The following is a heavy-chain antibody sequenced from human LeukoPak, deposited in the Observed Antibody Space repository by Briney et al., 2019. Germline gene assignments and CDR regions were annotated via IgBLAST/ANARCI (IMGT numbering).Heavy chain of an antibody. V-gene: IGHV3-21*01. Sequence: GGSLRLSCAASGFTFSSYSMNWVRQAPGKGLEWVSSISSSSSYMYYADSVKGRFTISRDNAKNSLYLQMNSLRAEDTAVYYCARAYPPYRAAAGTFDYWGQGTLVTVSS. J-gene: IGHJ4*02. CDR3: ARAYPPYRAAAGTFDY. CDR2: ISSSSSYM. CDR1: GFTFSSYS. D-gene: IGHD6-13*01.